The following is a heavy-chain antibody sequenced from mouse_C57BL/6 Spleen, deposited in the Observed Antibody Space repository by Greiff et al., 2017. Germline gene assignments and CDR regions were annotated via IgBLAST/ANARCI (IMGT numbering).Heavy chain of an antibody. Sequence: EVKLMESGPGLVKPSQSLSLTCSVTGYSITSGYYWNWIRQFPGNKLEWMCYISYDGSNNYNPSLKNRISITRDTSKNQFFLKLNSVTTEDTATYYCARESITTDFDYWGQGTTLTVSS. D-gene: IGHD1-1*01. CDR1: GYSITSGYY. V-gene: IGHV3-6*01. J-gene: IGHJ2*01. CDR3: ARESITTDFDY. CDR2: ISYDGSN.